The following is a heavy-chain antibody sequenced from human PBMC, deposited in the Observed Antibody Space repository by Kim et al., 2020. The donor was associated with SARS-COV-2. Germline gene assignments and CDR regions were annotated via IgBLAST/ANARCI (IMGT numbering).Heavy chain of an antibody. J-gene: IGHJ4*02. D-gene: IGHD3-10*01. CDR2: IYPGDSDT. CDR3: ARQYSVLLWFGELSAGY. CDR1: GYSFTSYW. Sequence: GESLKISCKGSGYSFTSYWIGWVRQMPGKGLEWMGIIYPGDSDTRYSPSFQGQVTISADKSISTAYLQWSSLKASDTAMYYCARQYSVLLWFGELSAGYWGQGTLVTVSS. V-gene: IGHV5-51*01.